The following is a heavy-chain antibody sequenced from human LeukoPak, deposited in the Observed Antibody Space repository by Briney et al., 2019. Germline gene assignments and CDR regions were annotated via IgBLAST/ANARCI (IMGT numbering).Heavy chain of an antibody. J-gene: IGHJ4*02. Sequence: SETLSLTCAVYGGSFSGYYWSWIRQPPGKGLEWIGEINHSGSTNYNPSLKSRVTISVDTSKSQFSLKLSSVTAADTAVYYCARGSLLSGSFDYWGQGTLVTVSS. V-gene: IGHV4-34*01. CDR1: GGSFSGYY. D-gene: IGHD3-3*01. CDR3: ARGSLLSGSFDY. CDR2: INHSGST.